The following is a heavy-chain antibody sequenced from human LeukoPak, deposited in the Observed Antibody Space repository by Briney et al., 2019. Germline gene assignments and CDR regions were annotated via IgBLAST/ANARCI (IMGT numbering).Heavy chain of an antibody. V-gene: IGHV4-31*03. J-gene: IGHJ4*02. CDR2: IYYSGST. CDR3: ARDEGYYDSSGYYGRYFDY. CDR1: GGSISSGGYY. D-gene: IGHD3-22*01. Sequence: SETLSLTCTVSGGSISSGGYYWSWIRQHPGKGLEWIGYIYYSGSTYYNPSLKSRVTISVDTSKNQFSLKLSSVTAADTAVYYCARDEGYYDSSGYYGRYFDYWGQGTLVTVS.